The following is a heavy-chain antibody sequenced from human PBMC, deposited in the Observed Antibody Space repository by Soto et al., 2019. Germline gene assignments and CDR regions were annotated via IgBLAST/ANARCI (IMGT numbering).Heavy chain of an antibody. Sequence: SETLSLTCTVSGDSIISSDFYWGWVRQPPGKGLEWIGSIFYLGSSYYNPSLKSRVTMSVDTSKNQVSLKLSSVTAADTAVYYCARARRYCSGGSCYMYYFDYWGQGTLVTVSS. CDR3: ARARRYCSGGSCYMYYFDY. V-gene: IGHV4-39*07. CDR2: IFYLGSS. CDR1: GDSIISSDFY. J-gene: IGHJ4*02. D-gene: IGHD2-15*01.